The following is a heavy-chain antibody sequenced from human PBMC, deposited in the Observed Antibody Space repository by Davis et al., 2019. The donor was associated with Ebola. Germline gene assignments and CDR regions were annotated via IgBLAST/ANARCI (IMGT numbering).Heavy chain of an antibody. CDR2: IYRGTTA. Sequence: GESPKTPRAAPGFTVSRNYLSWVRQAPGKGLEWVSVIYRGTTAFYADSVTGRFTISRDNSKNTLYLQINSLRAEDTAVYYCARGYYDSTGNRYFDFWGRGTLVTVSS. J-gene: IGHJ2*01. CDR1: GFTVSRNY. CDR3: ARGYYDSTGNRYFDF. V-gene: IGHV3-66*01. D-gene: IGHD3-22*01.